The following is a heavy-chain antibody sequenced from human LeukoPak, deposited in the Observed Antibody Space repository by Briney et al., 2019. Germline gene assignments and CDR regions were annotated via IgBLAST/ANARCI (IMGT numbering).Heavy chain of an antibody. J-gene: IGHJ4*02. D-gene: IGHD6-6*01. CDR1: GFIFSSYA. Sequence: PGGSLRLSCAASGFIFSSYAMTWVRQAPGKGLEWVAVISYDGSNKYYADSVKGRFTISRDNSKNTLYLQMNSLRAEDTAVYYCAKGPPVGSSVPRFDYWGQGTLVTVSS. CDR2: ISYDGSNK. V-gene: IGHV3-30*18. CDR3: AKGPPVGSSVPRFDY.